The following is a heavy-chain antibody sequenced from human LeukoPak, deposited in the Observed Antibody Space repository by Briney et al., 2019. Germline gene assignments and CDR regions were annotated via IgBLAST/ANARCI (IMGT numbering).Heavy chain of an antibody. CDR3: AVADLAVAVYFDY. J-gene: IGHJ4*02. CDR1: GYTFTSYY. D-gene: IGHD6-19*01. CDR2: INPSGGST. Sequence: ASVKVSXKASGYTFTSYYMHWLRQAPGQGLEWIGIINPSGGSTSYAQKFQGRVTMTRYTSTRTVYMELSSLRSEDTAVYYCAVADLAVAVYFDYWGQGTLVTVSS. V-gene: IGHV1-46*01.